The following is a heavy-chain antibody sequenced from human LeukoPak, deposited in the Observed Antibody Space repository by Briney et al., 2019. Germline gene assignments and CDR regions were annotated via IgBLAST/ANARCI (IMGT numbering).Heavy chain of an antibody. CDR2: INPSGGST. CDR3: ARDFGGSGKPREYFHH. V-gene: IGHV1-46*01. Sequence: ASVKVSCKASGYTFTSYYMHWVRQAPGQGFEWMGIINPSGGSTSYAQKFQGRVTMTRDMSTSTVYMELSSLRSEDTAVYYCARDFGGSGKPREYFHHWGQGTLVTVSS. J-gene: IGHJ1*01. D-gene: IGHD3-10*01. CDR1: GYTFTSYY.